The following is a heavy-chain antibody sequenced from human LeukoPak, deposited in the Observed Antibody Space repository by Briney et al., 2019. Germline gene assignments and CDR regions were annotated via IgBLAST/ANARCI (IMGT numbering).Heavy chain of an antibody. CDR2: IFSDGYTK. CDR1: GFVFSTYG. Sequence: PGGSLRLFCAASGFVFSTYGMHWVRQAPGKGLEWVAVIFSDGYTKYYAGSLRDRFTISRDDSKNTLYLHMNSLIPGDTGVYYCARASGPFDFWGQGTLLTVSS. V-gene: IGHV3-33*01. CDR3: ARASGPFDF. D-gene: IGHD3-10*01. J-gene: IGHJ4*02.